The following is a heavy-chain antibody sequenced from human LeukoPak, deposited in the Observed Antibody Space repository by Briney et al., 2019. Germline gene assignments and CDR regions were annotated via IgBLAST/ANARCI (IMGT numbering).Heavy chain of an antibody. J-gene: IGHJ4*02. CDR3: ARAGSHSGYDLLFDY. CDR1: GDNVTSNSAA. V-gene: IGHV6-1*01. CDR2: TYYRSKWFN. Sequence: SQTLSLTCAISGDNVTSNSAAWNWIRQSPSRGHEWLGRTYYRSKWFNDYAVSVKSRITLNPDTSKNQFSLLLNSVTPEDTAVYYCARAGSHSGYDLLFDYWGQGTLVTVSS. D-gene: IGHD5-12*01.